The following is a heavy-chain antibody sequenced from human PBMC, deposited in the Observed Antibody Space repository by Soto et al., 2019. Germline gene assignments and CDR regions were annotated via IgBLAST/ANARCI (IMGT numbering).Heavy chain of an antibody. CDR2: IYYSGST. CDR1: GGSISSYY. D-gene: IGHD3-22*01. J-gene: IGHJ4*02. Sequence: SETLSLTCAVSGGSISSYYWSWIRQPPGKGLEWIGYIYYSGSTNYNPSLKSRVTISVDTSKNQFSLKLSSVTAADTAVYYCATTYYYDSSGYIFDYWCQGTLVTVSS. CDR3: ATTYYYDSSGYIFDY. V-gene: IGHV4-59*01.